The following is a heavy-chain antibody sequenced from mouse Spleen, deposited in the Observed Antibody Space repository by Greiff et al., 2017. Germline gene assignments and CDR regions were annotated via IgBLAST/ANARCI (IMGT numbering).Heavy chain of an antibody. Sequence: EVKLLESGPGLVKPSQSLSLTCTVPGYSITSDYAWNWIRQFPGNKLEWMGYISYSGSTSYNPSLKSRISITRDTSKNQFFLQLNSVTTEDTATYYCARSDYYGSSYRFAYWGQGTLVTVSA. V-gene: IGHV3-2*02. CDR3: ARSDYYGSSYRFAY. D-gene: IGHD1-1*01. CDR2: ISYSGST. J-gene: IGHJ3*01. CDR1: GYSITSDYA.